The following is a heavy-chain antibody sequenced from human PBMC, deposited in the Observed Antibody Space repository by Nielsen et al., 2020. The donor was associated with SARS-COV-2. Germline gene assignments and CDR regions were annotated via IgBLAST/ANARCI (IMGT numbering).Heavy chain of an antibody. V-gene: IGHV3-48*02. CDR2: ISSSSSTI. D-gene: IGHD2-21*02. CDR3: ARDEAYCGGDCYSYYYYGMDV. J-gene: IGHJ6*02. CDR1: GFTFSSYS. Sequence: GESLKISCAASGFTFSSYSMNWVRQAPGKGLEWVSYISSSSSTIYYADSVKGRFTISRDNAKNSLYLQMNSLRDEDTAVYYCARDEAYCGGDCYSYYYYGMDVWGQWTTVTVSS.